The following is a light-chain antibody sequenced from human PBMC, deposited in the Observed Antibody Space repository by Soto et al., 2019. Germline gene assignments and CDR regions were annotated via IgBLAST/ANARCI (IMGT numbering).Light chain of an antibody. J-gene: IGLJ1*01. CDR3: QSYDSSLSGYV. Sequence: QSVLTQPPSVSGAPGQRVTISCTGRSSNIGAYYDVHWYQQLPGTAPKLLIHGNSNRPSGVPDRFSGSKSGTSASLAITGLRAEDEADYYCQSYDSSLSGYVFGTGTKVTVL. CDR2: GNS. CDR1: SSNIGAYYD. V-gene: IGLV1-40*01.